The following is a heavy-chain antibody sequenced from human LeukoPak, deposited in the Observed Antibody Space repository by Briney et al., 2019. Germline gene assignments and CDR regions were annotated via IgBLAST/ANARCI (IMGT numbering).Heavy chain of an antibody. CDR3: AKTGVWGYSYGPYYFDY. J-gene: IGHJ4*02. CDR1: GFTFDDYA. Sequence: PGGSLRLSCAASGFTFDDYAMHWVRQAPGKGLEWVSGISWNSGSIGYADSVKGRFTISRDNAKNSLYLQMNSLRAEDTALYYCAKTGVWGYSYGPYYFDYWGQGTLVTVSS. V-gene: IGHV3-9*01. D-gene: IGHD5-18*01. CDR2: ISWNSGSI.